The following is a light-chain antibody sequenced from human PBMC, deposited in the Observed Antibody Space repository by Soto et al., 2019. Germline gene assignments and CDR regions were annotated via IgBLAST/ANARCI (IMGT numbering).Light chain of an antibody. J-gene: IGKJ1*01. CDR1: QSFSRW. CDR2: DAS. V-gene: IGKV1-5*01. CDR3: QQYDTLWT. Sequence: IQLTQSPSSLSASVGDRVTITCRASQSFSRWLAWYQQKPGKAPKLLIYDASTLESGVPSRFSASVSGTEFTLSISRLQPDDIATYYCQQYDTLWTFGQGTKVDIK.